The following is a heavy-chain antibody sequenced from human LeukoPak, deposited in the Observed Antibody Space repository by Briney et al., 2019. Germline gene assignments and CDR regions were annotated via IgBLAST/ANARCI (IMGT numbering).Heavy chain of an antibody. J-gene: IGHJ3*02. CDR3: ARASSRGRSDPTEAFHI. D-gene: IGHD3-10*01. V-gene: IGHV1-18*01. Sequence: GASVKVSCKASGYTFTSYGISWVRQAPGQGLEWMGWISAYNGITNSAQKLQGRVTMTTDTSTSTAYMELRSLRSDDTAVYYCARASSRGRSDPTEAFHIWGQGTMVIVSS. CDR1: GYTFTSYG. CDR2: ISAYNGIT.